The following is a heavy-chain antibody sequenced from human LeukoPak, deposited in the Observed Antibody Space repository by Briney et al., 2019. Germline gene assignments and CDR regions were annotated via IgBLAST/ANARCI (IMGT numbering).Heavy chain of an antibody. CDR2: ITPNSGGT. D-gene: IGHD1-26*01. Sequence: ASVKVSCKASGYTFTGYCVHWVRQAPGQGLEWMGWITPNSGGTNYAQKFQGRVTMTRDTSISTAYMELSRLRSDDTAVYYCARDIGSYSDYWGQGTLVTVSS. J-gene: IGHJ4*02. CDR1: GYTFTGYC. CDR3: ARDIGSYSDY. V-gene: IGHV1-2*02.